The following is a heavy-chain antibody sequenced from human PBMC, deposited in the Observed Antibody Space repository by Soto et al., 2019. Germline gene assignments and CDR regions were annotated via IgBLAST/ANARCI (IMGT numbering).Heavy chain of an antibody. J-gene: IGHJ4*02. CDR2: IYYSGST. CDR1: GGSISSGGYY. D-gene: IGHD2-8*01. V-gene: IGHV4-31*03. CDR3: ATSRVWTTRQYYFDY. Sequence: SETLSLTCTVSGGSISSGGYYWSWIRQHPGKGLEWIGYIYYSGSTYYNPSLKSRVTISVDTSKNQFSLKLSSVTAADTAVYYCATSRVWTTRQYYFDYWGQGTLVTVSS.